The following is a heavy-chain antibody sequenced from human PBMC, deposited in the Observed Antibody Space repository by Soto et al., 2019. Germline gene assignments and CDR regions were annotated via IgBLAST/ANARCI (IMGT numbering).Heavy chain of an antibody. Sequence: QVQLVQSGAEVKKPGASVKVSCKASGYTFTSYGISWVRQAPGQGLEWMGWISAYNGNTNYAQKLQGRVTMPTDTASSTAYMELRSLRSDDTAVYYCARDGGITMFGVVIIELDYWGQGTLVTVSS. V-gene: IGHV1-18*01. D-gene: IGHD3-3*01. CDR3: ARDGGITMFGVVIIELDY. CDR2: ISAYNGNT. CDR1: GYTFTSYG. J-gene: IGHJ4*02.